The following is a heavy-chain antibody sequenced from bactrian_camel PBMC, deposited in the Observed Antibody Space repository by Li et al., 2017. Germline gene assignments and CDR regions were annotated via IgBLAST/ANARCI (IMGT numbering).Heavy chain of an antibody. CDR2: IDSDGIT. CDR1: GYIDGRVC. Sequence: HVQLVESGGGLVQSGGSLRLSCAASGYIDGRVCMIWFRQAPGKEREAVAAIDSDGITSYADSVKGRFTISQDNAKNTLYLQTNSLKPEDTAVYYCAAEGGVTLGAGYDIWGQGTQVTVSS. V-gene: IGHV3S53*01. D-gene: IGHD2*01. CDR3: AAEGGVTLGAGYDI. J-gene: IGHJ4*01.